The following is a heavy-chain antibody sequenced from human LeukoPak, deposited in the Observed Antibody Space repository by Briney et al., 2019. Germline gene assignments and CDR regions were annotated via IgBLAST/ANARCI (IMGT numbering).Heavy chain of an antibody. CDR1: RFTFSSYA. CDR3: AKDCSSTSCYDAFDI. D-gene: IGHD2-2*01. V-gene: IGHV3-23*01. CDR2: ISGSGGST. Sequence: GGSLRLSCAASRFTFSSYAMSWVRQAPGKGLEWVSAISGSGGSTYYADSVKGRFTISRDNSKNTLYLQMNSLRAEDTAVYYCAKDCSSTSCYDAFDIWGQGTMVTVSS. J-gene: IGHJ3*02.